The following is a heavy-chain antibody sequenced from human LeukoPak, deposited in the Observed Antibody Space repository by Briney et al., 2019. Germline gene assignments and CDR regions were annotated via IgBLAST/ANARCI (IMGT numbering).Heavy chain of an antibody. CDR1: GGSISSYY. Sequence: SETLSLTCTVSGGSISSYYWSWIRQPPGKGLEWIGYIYNSGSTNYNPSLKSRVTISVDTSKNQFSLKLSSVTAADAAVYYCARDVGATPGYFDYWGQGTLVTVSS. J-gene: IGHJ4*02. CDR2: IYNSGST. V-gene: IGHV4-59*01. CDR3: ARDVGATPGYFDY. D-gene: IGHD1-26*01.